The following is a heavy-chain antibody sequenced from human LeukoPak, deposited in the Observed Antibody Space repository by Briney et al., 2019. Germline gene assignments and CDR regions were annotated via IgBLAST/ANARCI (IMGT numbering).Heavy chain of an antibody. CDR3: ARDSPGATRAFDI. J-gene: IGHJ3*02. CDR1: GGSISSSSYY. V-gene: IGHV4-39*07. CDR2: IYYSGST. Sequence: SETLSLTCTVSGGSISSSSYYWGWIRQPSGKGLEWIGSIYYSGSTYYNPSLKSRVTISVDTSKNQFSLKLSSVTAADTAVYYCARDSPGATRAFDIWGQGTMVTVSS. D-gene: IGHD1-26*01.